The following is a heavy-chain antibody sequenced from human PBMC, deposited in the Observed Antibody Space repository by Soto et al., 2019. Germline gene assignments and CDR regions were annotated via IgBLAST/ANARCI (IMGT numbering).Heavy chain of an antibody. J-gene: IGHJ4*02. Sequence: GGSLRLSCAASGFTFSSYAMSWVRQAPGKGLEWVSAISAGAVATNYADSVKGRFTISRDNSKNTLYLQMNSLRAEDTAVYYCAKGRESSGSYRPFDYWGQGALVTVSS. CDR1: GFTFSSYA. D-gene: IGHD3-22*01. CDR3: AKGRESSGSYRPFDY. CDR2: ISAGAVAT. V-gene: IGHV3-23*01.